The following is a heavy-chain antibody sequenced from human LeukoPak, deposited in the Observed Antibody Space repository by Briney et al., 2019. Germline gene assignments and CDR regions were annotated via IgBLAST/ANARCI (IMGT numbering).Heavy chain of an antibody. CDR2: IKQDGSEK. Sequence: HPGGSLRLSCAASGFTFSSYWMSWVRQAPGKGLEWVANIKQDGSEKYYVDSVKGRFTISRDNAKNSLYLQMNSLRAEDTAVYYCARDLRGVGATGLVSGDYWGQGTLVTVSS. CDR1: GFTFSSYW. V-gene: IGHV3-7*01. J-gene: IGHJ4*02. D-gene: IGHD1-26*01. CDR3: ARDLRGVGATGLVSGDY.